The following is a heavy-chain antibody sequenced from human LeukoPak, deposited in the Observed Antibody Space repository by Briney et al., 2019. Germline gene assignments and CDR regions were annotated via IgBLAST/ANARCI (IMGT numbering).Heavy chain of an antibody. CDR1: GYSFTSYW. CDR3: ARSMAVPAAMSYYYGMDV. Sequence: GESLKISCKGSGYSFTSYWIGWVRQMPGKGLEWMGIICPGDSDTRYSPSFQGQVTISADKSISTAYLQWSSLKASDTAMYYCARSMAVPAAMSYYYGMDVWGKGTTVTVSP. D-gene: IGHD2-2*01. V-gene: IGHV5-51*01. CDR2: ICPGDSDT. J-gene: IGHJ6*04.